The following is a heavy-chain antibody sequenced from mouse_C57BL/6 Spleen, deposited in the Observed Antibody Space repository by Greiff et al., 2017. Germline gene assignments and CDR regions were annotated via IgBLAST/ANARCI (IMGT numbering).Heavy chain of an antibody. V-gene: IGHV5-17*01. J-gene: IGHJ3*01. D-gene: IGHD2-3*01. Sequence: EVKLMESGGGLVKPGGSLKLSCAASGFTFSDYGMHWVRQAPEKGLEWVAYISSGSSTIYYADTVKGRFTISRDNAKNTLFLQMTSLRSEDTAMYDCERGRDGYPFAYWGQGTLVTVSA. CDR1: GFTFSDYG. CDR3: ERGRDGYPFAY. CDR2: ISSGSSTI.